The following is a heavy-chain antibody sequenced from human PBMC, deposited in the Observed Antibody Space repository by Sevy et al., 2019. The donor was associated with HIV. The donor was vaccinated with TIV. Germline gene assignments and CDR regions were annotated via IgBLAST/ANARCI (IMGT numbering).Heavy chain of an antibody. D-gene: IGHD6-13*01. CDR1: GFTFDDYA. J-gene: IGHJ4*02. V-gene: IGHV3-9*01. CDR2: ISWNSGSI. Sequence: GGSLRLSCAASGFTFDDYAMHWVRQAPGKGLEWVSGISWNSGSIGYADSVKGRFTISRDNAKNSLYLQMNSLRAEDTALYYCAKDRAAAVLYHFDYWGQGTLVTVSS. CDR3: AKDRAAAVLYHFDY.